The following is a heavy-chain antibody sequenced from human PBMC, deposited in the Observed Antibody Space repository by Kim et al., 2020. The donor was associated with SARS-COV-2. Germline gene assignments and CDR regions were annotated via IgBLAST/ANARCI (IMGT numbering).Heavy chain of an antibody. V-gene: IGHV1-69*01. CDR2: TA. D-gene: IGHD1-1*01. J-gene: IGHJ1*01. Sequence: TANYAQKFQGRVTITADESTSTAYMELSSLRSEDTAVYYCASGTSEYFQHWGQATLVTVSS. CDR3: ASGTSEYFQH.